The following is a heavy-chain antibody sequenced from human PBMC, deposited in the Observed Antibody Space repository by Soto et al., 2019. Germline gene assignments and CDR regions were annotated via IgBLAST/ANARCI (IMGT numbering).Heavy chain of an antibody. CDR2: NYYSGRT. D-gene: IGHD2-2*01. Sequence: SETLSLTCTFSCGSISSGDYYWSCLRQPTGQGLVGVGYNYYSGRTYYNPSLKRRAILSVDTSKKQFPLKMSFRTAAATAVYYCSRTDLVVVPAAMYNWFGPWGQGTLVTVSS. CDR1: CGSISSGDYY. V-gene: IGHV4-30-4*01. J-gene: IGHJ5*02. CDR3: SRTDLVVVPAAMYNWFGP.